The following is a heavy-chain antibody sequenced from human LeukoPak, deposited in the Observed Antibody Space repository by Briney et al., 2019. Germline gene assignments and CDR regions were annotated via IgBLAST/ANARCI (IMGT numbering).Heavy chain of an antibody. CDR3: ARLYDYGPYYFDY. J-gene: IGHJ4*02. D-gene: IGHD4-17*01. Sequence: GESLKISCKGSGYNFTNYWIAWVRQMPGKGLEWMGIIYPGDSDTRYSPSFQGQVTISADKSISTAYLQWSSLKASDTAMYYCARLYDYGPYYFDYWGQGTLVTVSS. V-gene: IGHV5-51*01. CDR1: GYNFTNYW. CDR2: IYPGDSDT.